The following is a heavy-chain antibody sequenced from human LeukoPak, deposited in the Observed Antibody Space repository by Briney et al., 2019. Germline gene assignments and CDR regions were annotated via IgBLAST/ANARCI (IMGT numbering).Heavy chain of an antibody. J-gene: IGHJ6*02. CDR1: GGSFSGYY. CDR3: ARKNYDILTGYPPPYYYYYGMDV. V-gene: IGHV4-34*01. Sequence: SETLSLTCAVYGGSFSGYYWSWIRQPPGKGLEWIGEINHSGSTNYNPSLKSRVTISVDTSKNQFSLKLSSVTAAGTAVYYCARKNYDILTGYPPPYYYYYGMDVWGQGTTVTVSS. CDR2: INHSGST. D-gene: IGHD3-9*01.